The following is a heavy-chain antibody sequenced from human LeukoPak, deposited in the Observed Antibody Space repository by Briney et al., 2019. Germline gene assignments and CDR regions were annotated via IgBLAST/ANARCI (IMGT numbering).Heavy chain of an antibody. J-gene: IGHJ5*02. CDR3: ARAYSSSPYWFDP. CDR2: IYSSRSV. V-gene: IGHV4-39*01. D-gene: IGHD6-6*01. Sequence: SETLSLTCTVSGGSITSSGYYWGWIRQPPGKGLEWIGSIYSSRSVYYNPSLKSRVTMSVDTSKNQFSLRLSSVTAADTAVYYCARAYSSSPYWFDPWGQGTLVTVSS. CDR1: GGSITSSGYY.